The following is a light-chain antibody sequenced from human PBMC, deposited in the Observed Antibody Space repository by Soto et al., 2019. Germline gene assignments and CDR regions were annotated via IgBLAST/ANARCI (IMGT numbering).Light chain of an antibody. Sequence: DIQMTQSPYSLSASVGDRVTITCRASQTIGTYLNWEQQKTGKAPKLLIYAASTVQIGVPSRFSGSGSGTDFTLTISRLQPEDFATYYCQKSYNIPYTFGQGTKLEI. V-gene: IGKV1-39*01. CDR1: QTIGTY. CDR3: QKSYNIPYT. J-gene: IGKJ2*01. CDR2: AAS.